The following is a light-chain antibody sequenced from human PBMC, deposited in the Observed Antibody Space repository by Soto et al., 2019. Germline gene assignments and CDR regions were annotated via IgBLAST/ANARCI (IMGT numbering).Light chain of an antibody. CDR2: GAS. CDR3: QQYGISRFT. J-gene: IGKJ3*01. CDR1: QSISSSY. V-gene: IGKV3-20*01. Sequence: EIVLTQSPGTLSLSPGERATLSCRASQSISSSYLAWYQQKPVQAPRLLVYGASSRATGIPDRFSGSGSGTDFTLTISRLEPEDFAVYYCQQYGISRFTFGPGTKGDIK.